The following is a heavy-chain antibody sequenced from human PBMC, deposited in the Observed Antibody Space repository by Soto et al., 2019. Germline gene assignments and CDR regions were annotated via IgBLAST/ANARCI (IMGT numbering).Heavy chain of an antibody. CDR2: IGGSGGST. J-gene: IGHJ6*02. V-gene: IGHV3-23*01. Sequence: EAQLLESGGGLVQPGGSLRLSCAASGFTFSSYAMSWVRQAPGKGLEWVSAIGGSGGSTFYADSVKGRFTISRDNSKNTQYLQMNSLRAEDTAVYYCANPPPPPYDYKGMDVWGQGTTVTVSS. CDR1: GFTFSSYA. D-gene: IGHD3-16*01. CDR3: ANPPPPPYDYKGMDV.